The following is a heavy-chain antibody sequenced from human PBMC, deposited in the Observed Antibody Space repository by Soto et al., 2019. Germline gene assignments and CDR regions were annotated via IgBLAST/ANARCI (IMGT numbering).Heavy chain of an antibody. Sequence: PGGSLRLSCAASGFTFDDYAMHWVRQAPGKGLEWVSGISWNSGSIDYADSVKGRFTISRDNSKNSLYLQMNSLRAEDTALYYCARSRFGLRPPDAFDIWGQGTMVTVSS. D-gene: IGHD4-17*01. V-gene: IGHV3-9*01. CDR3: ARSRFGLRPPDAFDI. J-gene: IGHJ3*02. CDR2: ISWNSGSI. CDR1: GFTFDDYA.